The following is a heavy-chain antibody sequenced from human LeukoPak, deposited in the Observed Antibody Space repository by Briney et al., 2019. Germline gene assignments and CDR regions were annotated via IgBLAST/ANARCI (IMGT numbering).Heavy chain of an antibody. J-gene: IGHJ4*02. CDR1: GGSFSGYY. Sequence: SETLSLTCAVYGGSFSGYYWSWIRQPPGKGLEWFGEINHSGSTNYNPSLNSRFTISVDTSKNQFSLKLSSVTAADTAVYYCARGSRLRGLDYWGQGTLVTVSS. CDR3: ARGSRLRGLDY. CDR2: INHSGST. V-gene: IGHV4-34*01.